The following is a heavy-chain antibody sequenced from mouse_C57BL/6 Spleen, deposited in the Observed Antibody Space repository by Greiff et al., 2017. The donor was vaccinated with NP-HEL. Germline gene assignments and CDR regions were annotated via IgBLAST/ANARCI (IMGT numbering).Heavy chain of an antibody. CDR2: IDPANGNT. V-gene: IGHV14-3*01. CDR1: GFNIKNTY. D-gene: IGHD2-1*01. Sequence: EVKLVESVAELVRPGASVKLSCTASGFNIKNTYMHWVKQRPEQGLEWIGRIDPANGNTKYAPKFQGKATITADTSSNTAYLQLSSLTSEDTAIYYCAVIYYGNYDAMDYWGQGTSVTVSS. J-gene: IGHJ4*01. CDR3: AVIYYGNYDAMDY.